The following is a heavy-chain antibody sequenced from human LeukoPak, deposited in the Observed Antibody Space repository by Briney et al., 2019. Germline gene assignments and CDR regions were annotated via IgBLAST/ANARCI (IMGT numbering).Heavy chain of an antibody. CDR1: GYSISSGYY. D-gene: IGHD1-26*01. CDR2: IYHSGST. J-gene: IGHJ4*02. V-gene: IGHV4-38-2*02. CDR3: ARDFGSRTDY. Sequence: PSETLSLTCAVSGYSISSGYYWGWIRQPPGKGLEWIGSIYHSGSTYYNPSLKGRVTISVDTSKNKYSLKLSSLTAADTAVYYCARDFGSRTDYWGQGTLVTVSS.